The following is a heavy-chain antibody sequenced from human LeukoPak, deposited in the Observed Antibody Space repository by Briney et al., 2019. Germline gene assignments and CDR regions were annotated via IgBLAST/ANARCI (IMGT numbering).Heavy chain of an antibody. Sequence: GASVKVSCKASGYTFTSYGISWVRQAPGQGLEWMGWISAYNGNTNYAQKLQGRVTMTTDTSTSTAYMELRSLRSDDTAVYYCARVWRGAPAGNQPDYYYGMDVWGQGTTVTVSS. V-gene: IGHV1-18*01. CDR2: ISAYNGNT. CDR3: ARVWRGAPAGNQPDYYYGMDV. J-gene: IGHJ6*02. CDR1: GYTFTSYG. D-gene: IGHD6-13*01.